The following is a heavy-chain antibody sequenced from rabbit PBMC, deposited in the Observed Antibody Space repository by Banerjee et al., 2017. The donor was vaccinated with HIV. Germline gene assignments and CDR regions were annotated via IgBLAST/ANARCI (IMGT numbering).Heavy chain of an antibody. CDR2: IYAGSSGST. V-gene: IGHV1S45*01. CDR3: ARDLAGVIGWNFDL. D-gene: IGHD4-1*01. Sequence: QEQLVESGGGLGQPEGSLTLTCTASGFSFSSSYWIYWVRQAPGKGLEWIACIYAGSSGSTYYANWAKGRFTISKTSSTTVTLQMTSLTAADTATYFCARDLAGVIGWNFDLWGQGTLVTVS. J-gene: IGHJ4*01. CDR1: GFSFSSSYW.